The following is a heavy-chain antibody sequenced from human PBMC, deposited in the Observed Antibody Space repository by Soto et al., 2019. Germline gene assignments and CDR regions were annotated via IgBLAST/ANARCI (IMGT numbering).Heavy chain of an antibody. V-gene: IGHV4-34*01. CDR1: GGSFSGYY. CDR3: ARDGHYYGMDV. Sequence: KPSETLSLTCAVYGGSFSGYYWSWIRQPPGKGLEWIGEINHSGSTNYNPSLKSRVTISVDTSKNQFSLKLSSVTAADTAVYYCARDGHYYGMDVWGQGTTVTVSS. CDR2: INHSGST. J-gene: IGHJ6*02.